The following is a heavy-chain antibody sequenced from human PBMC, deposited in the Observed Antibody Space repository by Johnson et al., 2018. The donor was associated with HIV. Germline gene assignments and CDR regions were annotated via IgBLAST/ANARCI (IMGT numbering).Heavy chain of an antibody. D-gene: IGHD3-22*01. CDR3: ARGKGWLDAFDM. Sequence: VQLVESGGAVVQPGGSLRLSCAASGFTFDDYGMAWVRQAPGMGLEWVSGIDWNGGSTFYADSVQGRFTISRDNAKNSVYLQMNSLRAGDTAVHYCARGKGWLDAFDMWGQGTMVTVSS. CDR1: GFTFDDYG. V-gene: IGHV3-20*04. J-gene: IGHJ3*02. CDR2: IDWNGGST.